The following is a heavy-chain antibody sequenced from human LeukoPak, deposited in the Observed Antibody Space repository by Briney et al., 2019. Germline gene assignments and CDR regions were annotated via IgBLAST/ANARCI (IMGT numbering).Heavy chain of an antibody. CDR2: MTGPADTT. CDR1: GFNFNNFA. CDR3: AKGAEIDH. Sequence: GGSLRLSCAASGFNFNNFAMSWLRQSPGKGPEWLSAMTGPADTTYYAESVKGRFTISRDYSKSMVYLQMNSLRVEDTAIYYCAKGAEIDHWGQGTLVTVSS. J-gene: IGHJ4*02. V-gene: IGHV3-23*01.